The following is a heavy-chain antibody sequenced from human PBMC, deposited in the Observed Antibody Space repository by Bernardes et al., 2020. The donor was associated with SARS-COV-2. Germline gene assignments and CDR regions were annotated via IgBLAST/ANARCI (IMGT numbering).Heavy chain of an antibody. V-gene: IGHV3-21*01. CDR1: GFTFSSYS. Sequence: GGSLRLSCAASGFTFSSYSMNWVRQAPGKGLAWVSSISSSSRYLYYADSVKGRFTISRDNAKNSLYLQMNSLRAEDTAVYYCARDSTKGAIWSGYLNWFDPWGQGTLVTVSS. CDR2: ISSSSRYL. J-gene: IGHJ5*02. D-gene: IGHD3-3*01. CDR3: ARDSTKGAIWSGYLNWFDP.